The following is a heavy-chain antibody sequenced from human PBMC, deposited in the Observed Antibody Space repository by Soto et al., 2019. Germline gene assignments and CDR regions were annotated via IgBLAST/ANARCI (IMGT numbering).Heavy chain of an antibody. CDR1: GYTFTSYG. CDR2: ISAYNGNT. D-gene: IGHD6-6*01. V-gene: IGHV1-18*01. Sequence: ASVKVSCKASGYTFTSYGISWVRQAPGQGLDWLGWISAYNGNTNYAQKLQGRVTMTTDTSTSTAYMELRSLRSDDTAVYYCARDAERRYSSSSFDYWGQGTLVTVSS. CDR3: ARDAERRYSSSSFDY. J-gene: IGHJ4*02.